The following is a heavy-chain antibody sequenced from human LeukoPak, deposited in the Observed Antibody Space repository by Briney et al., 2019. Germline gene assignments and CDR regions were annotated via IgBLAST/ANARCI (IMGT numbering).Heavy chain of an antibody. CDR1: GFTFSSYA. V-gene: IGHV3-23*01. CDR2: ISGSGGST. D-gene: IGHD2-15*01. J-gene: IGHJ4*02. CDR3: AINSGQYCSGGSCYDY. Sequence: GGSLRLSCAASGFTFSSYAMSWVRQAPGKGLEWVSDISGSGGSTYYADSVKGRFTISRDNSKNTLYLQMNGLRAEDTAVYYCAINSGQYCSGGSCYDYWGQGTLVTVSS.